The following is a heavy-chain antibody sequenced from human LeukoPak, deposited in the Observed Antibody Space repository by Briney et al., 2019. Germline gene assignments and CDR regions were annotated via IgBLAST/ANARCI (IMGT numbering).Heavy chain of an antibody. J-gene: IGHJ4*02. CDR1: GFTFDDYA. D-gene: IGHD1-14*01. Sequence: PGRSLRLSCAASGFTFDDYAMHWVRQAPGKGLEWVSGISWNSGSTGYADSVKGRFTISRDNAKNSLYLQMNSLRAEDTAVYYCARNRRSYFDYWGQGTLVTVSS. CDR2: ISWNSGST. CDR3: ARNRRSYFDY. V-gene: IGHV3-9*01.